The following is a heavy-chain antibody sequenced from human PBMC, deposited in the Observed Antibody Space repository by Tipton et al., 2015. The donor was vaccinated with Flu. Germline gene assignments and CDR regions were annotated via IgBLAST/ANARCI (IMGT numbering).Heavy chain of an antibody. Sequence: TLSLTCTVSGGSISGGGAYWSWIRQRPGKGLEWIGGIYYSGSTYYNPPLESRVSISVETSKNQFSLKLNSVTAADTAVYYCARDQGFGGGLTYDYYVMDVWGQGTTVTVSS. CDR1: GGSISGGGAY. D-gene: IGHD4-23*01. CDR3: ARDQGFGGGLTYDYYVMDV. CDR2: IYYSGST. V-gene: IGHV4-31*03. J-gene: IGHJ6*02.